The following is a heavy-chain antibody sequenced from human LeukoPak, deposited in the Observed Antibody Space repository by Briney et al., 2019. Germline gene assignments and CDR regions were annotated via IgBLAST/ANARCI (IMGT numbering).Heavy chain of an antibody. CDR1: GYPFTTYW. CDR2: IYPTDSDA. CDR3: GASPSPTGTERYY. J-gene: IGHJ4*02. V-gene: IGHV5-51*01. D-gene: IGHD3-9*01. Sequence: GESLKISCKLSGYPFTTYWIGWVRPMPGKGLEWMGIIYPTDSDARYSPSFQGQVTISVNKSISTVYLQWNSLKASDSAMYYCGASPSPTGTERYYWGQGTLVTVSS.